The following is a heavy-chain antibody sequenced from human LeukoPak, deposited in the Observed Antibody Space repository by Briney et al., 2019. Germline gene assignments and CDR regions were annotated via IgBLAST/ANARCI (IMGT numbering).Heavy chain of an antibody. CDR1: GFTFSSYG. CDR2: IRYDGSNK. D-gene: IGHD6-13*01. V-gene: IGHV3-30*02. CDR3: AKDWAAAGIV. J-gene: IGHJ4*02. Sequence: GESLKISCAASGFTFSSYGMHWVRQAPGKGLEWVAFIRYDGSNKYYADSVKGRFTISRDNSKNTLYLQMNSLRAEDTAVYYCAKDWAAAGIVWGQGTLVTVSS.